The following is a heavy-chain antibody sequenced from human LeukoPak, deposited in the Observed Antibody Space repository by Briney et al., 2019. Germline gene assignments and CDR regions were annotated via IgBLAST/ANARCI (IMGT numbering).Heavy chain of an antibody. CDR3: ARDYYDSSGYYYALDY. CDR1: GGTFSSYA. V-gene: IGHV1-69*04. Sequence: ASVKVSCKASGGTFSSYALSWVRQAPGQGLEWMGRIIPILGIANYAQKLQGRVTITADKSTSTAYMELSSLRSEDTAVYYCARDYYDSSGYYYALDYWGQGTLVTVSS. D-gene: IGHD3-22*01. CDR2: IIPILGIA. J-gene: IGHJ4*02.